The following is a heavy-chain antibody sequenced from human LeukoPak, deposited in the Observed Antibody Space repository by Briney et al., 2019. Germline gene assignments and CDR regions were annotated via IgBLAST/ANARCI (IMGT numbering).Heavy chain of an antibody. CDR3: VRNQYYDILTDPYYYGMDV. V-gene: IGHV3-48*01. CDR1: GFTFSSYS. CDR2: ISSSSSTI. D-gene: IGHD3-9*01. Sequence: PGGFLRLSCAASGFTFSSYSMNWVRQAPGKGLEWVSYISSSSSTIYYADSVKGRFTISRDNAKNSLYLQMNSLRAEDTAVYYCVRNQYYDILTDPYYYGMDVWGQGTTVTVSS. J-gene: IGHJ6*02.